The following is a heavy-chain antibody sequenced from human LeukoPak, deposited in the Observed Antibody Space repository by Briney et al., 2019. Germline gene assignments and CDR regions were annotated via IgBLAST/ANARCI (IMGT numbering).Heavy chain of an antibody. Sequence: ASVKVSCKASGYTFTSYDINWVRQATGQGLEWMGWMNPNSGNTGYAQKFQGRVTITRNTSISTAYMGLSSLRSEDTGVYYCARDRGGDCDYWGHGTLVTVSS. CDR3: ARDRGGDCDY. V-gene: IGHV1-8*03. J-gene: IGHJ4*01. CDR1: GYTFTSYD. D-gene: IGHD3-10*01. CDR2: MNPNSGNT.